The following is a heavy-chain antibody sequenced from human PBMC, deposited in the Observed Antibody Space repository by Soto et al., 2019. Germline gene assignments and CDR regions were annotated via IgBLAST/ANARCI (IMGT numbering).Heavy chain of an antibody. D-gene: IGHD1-26*01. CDR3: TTDGFSGIVGI. Sequence: EAQLVESGGRLVTPGGSLRLSCAACGFPFTKAWMTWVRQAPGKGLEWVGRIRSKTSSETREYAAPVKGRFTISRDDSKNMLYLQMNSLKIEDTGVYYCTTDGFSGIVGIWGQGTKVTVSS. CDR2: IRSKTSSETR. V-gene: IGHV3-15*01. J-gene: IGHJ3*02. CDR1: GFPFTKAW.